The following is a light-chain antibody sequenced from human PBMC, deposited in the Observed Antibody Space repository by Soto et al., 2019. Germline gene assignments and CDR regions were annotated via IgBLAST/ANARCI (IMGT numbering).Light chain of an antibody. J-gene: IGKJ1*01. Sequence: DIQMTQSPSSLSASVGDRVTITCRASQSISSYLNWYQQKPGKAPKLLIYAASSLQSGVPSRFSGSGSGTDFTLTISSLQPEDFATYYCQQSYSTARTFGQGA. CDR3: QQSYSTART. CDR1: QSISSY. V-gene: IGKV1-39*01. CDR2: AAS.